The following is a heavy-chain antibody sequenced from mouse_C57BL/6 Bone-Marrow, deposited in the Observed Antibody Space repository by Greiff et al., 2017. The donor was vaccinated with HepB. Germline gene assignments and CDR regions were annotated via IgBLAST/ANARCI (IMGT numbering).Heavy chain of an antibody. Sequence: VKLMESGPELVKPGASVKLSCKASGYTFTSYDINWVKQRPGQGLEWIGWIYPRDGSTKYNEKFKGKATLTVDTSSSTAYMELHSLTSEDSAVYFCEGITTVGGGYFDVRGTGTTVTVSS. CDR2: IYPRDGST. CDR3: EGITTVGGGYFDV. V-gene: IGHV1-85*01. CDR1: GYTFTSYD. J-gene: IGHJ1*03. D-gene: IGHD1-1*01.